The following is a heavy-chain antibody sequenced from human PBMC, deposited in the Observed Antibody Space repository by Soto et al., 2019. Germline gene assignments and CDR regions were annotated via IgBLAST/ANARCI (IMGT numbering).Heavy chain of an antibody. J-gene: IGHJ4*02. D-gene: IGHD3-22*01. V-gene: IGHV3-7*01. CDR3: VRFPFFDTSDQGY. CDR2: INQDGSVK. Sequence: PGGSLRLSCAASGFTFRTYWMNWVRQAPGKGLEWVAKINQDGSVKYYVDSVRGRFTISRDNAKNSLFLQMNSLRAEDTALYYCVRFPFFDTSDQGYWRQRTLVTVSS. CDR1: GFTFRTYW.